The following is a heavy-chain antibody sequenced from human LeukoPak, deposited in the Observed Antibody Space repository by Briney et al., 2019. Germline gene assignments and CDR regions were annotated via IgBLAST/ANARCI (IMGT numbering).Heavy chain of an antibody. J-gene: IGHJ4*02. Sequence: SETPSLTCAVYGGSFSGYYWSWIRQPPGKGLEWIGEINHSGSTNYNPSLKSRVTISVDTSKNQFSLKLSSVTAADTAVYYCARGSPTADYYDSSGRRTYYFDYWGQGTLVTVSS. V-gene: IGHV4-34*01. CDR1: GGSFSGYY. D-gene: IGHD3-22*01. CDR3: ARGSPTADYYDSSGRRTYYFDY. CDR2: INHSGST.